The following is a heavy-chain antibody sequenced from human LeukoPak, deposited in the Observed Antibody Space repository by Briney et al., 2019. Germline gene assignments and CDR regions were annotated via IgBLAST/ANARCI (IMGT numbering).Heavy chain of an antibody. D-gene: IGHD3-22*01. V-gene: IGHV3-66*02. Sequence: GGSLRLSCATSGFTVSSTYMSWVRQAPGKGLEWVSVTYSGGSTYYADSVKGRFTISRDNSKNTVYLEMNSLRAEDTAVYYCARDPDDSSGYRNWGQGTLVTVSS. CDR3: ARDPDDSSGYRN. CDR2: TYSGGST. J-gene: IGHJ4*02. CDR1: GFTVSSTY.